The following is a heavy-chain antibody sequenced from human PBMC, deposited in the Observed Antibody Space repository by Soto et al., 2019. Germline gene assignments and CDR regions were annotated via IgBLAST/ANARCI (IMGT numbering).Heavy chain of an antibody. Sequence: QVQLEQSGSEVKKSGSSVKVSCKSSGNSFSSHAITWVRQAPGHGLEWMGGIIPAFGTPSYAQNFHGRVTITADKSTNTSYMELRSLRSEDTAVYYCARGGALSTSWYWGDGLDSWGQGTQVTVSS. V-gene: IGHV1-69*06. D-gene: IGHD2-2*01. CDR1: GNSFSSHA. CDR3: ARGGALSTSWYWGDGLDS. CDR2: IIPAFGTP. J-gene: IGHJ4*02.